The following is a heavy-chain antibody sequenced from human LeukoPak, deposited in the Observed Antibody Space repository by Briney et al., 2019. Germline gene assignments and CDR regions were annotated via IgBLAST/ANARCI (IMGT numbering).Heavy chain of an antibody. V-gene: IGHV4-34*01. CDR2: INHSGST. CDR3: ARRYSSGWYQGYFQH. D-gene: IGHD6-19*01. J-gene: IGHJ1*01. CDR1: GGSFSGYY. Sequence: PSETLSLTCAVYGGSFSGYYWSWIRQPPGKGLEWIGEINHSGSTNYNPSLKSRVTISVDTSKNQFSLKLSSVTAADTAVYYCARRYSSGWYQGYFQHWGQGTLVTVSS.